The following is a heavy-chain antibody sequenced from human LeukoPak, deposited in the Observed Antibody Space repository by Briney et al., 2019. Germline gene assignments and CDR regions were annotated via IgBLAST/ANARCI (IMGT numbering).Heavy chain of an antibody. D-gene: IGHD2-2*01. CDR3: AREGGTSSVVVVYFDY. V-gene: IGHV3-7*01. J-gene: IGHJ4*02. CDR2: IKQDGSEK. Sequence: GGSLRLSCAASGFTFSSYWMSWVRQAPGKGLEWVANIKQDGSEKCYAGSVKGRFTISRDNAKNSLYLQMNSLRAEDTAVYYCAREGGTSSVVVVYFDYWGQGTLVTVSS. CDR1: GFTFSSYW.